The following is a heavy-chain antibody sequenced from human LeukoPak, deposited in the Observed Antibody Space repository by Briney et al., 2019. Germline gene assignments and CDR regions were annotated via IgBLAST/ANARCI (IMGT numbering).Heavy chain of an antibody. D-gene: IGHD2/OR15-2a*01. Sequence: GGSLRLSCAASGFTVSSNYMSWVRQAPGKGLEWVLVIYSGGSTYYADSVKGRFTISRDNSKNTLYLQMNSLRAEDTAVYYCARGSIIDYYYYYMDVWGKGTTVTVSS. V-gene: IGHV3-66*02. CDR3: ARGSIIDYYYYYMDV. CDR1: GFTVSSNY. J-gene: IGHJ6*03. CDR2: IYSGGST.